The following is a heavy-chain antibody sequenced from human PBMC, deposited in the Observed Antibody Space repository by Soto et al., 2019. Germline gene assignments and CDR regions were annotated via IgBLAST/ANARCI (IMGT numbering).Heavy chain of an antibody. D-gene: IGHD6-13*01. J-gene: IGHJ6*02. CDR2: ISGGVDST. CDR1: GITFNRYA. V-gene: IGHV3-23*01. Sequence: HPGGSLRLSCAASGITFNRYAFHWVRQAPGKGLEWVSAISGGVDSTFYADSVKGRFTISRDNSKNIQYLQMNNLRAEDTAIYYCAVGRVAATPYHYYSGMDVWGQGTTVTVSS. CDR3: AVGRVAATPYHYYSGMDV.